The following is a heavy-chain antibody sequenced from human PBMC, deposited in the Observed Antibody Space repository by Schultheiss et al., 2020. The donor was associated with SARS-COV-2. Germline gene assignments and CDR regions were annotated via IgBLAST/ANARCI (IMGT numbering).Heavy chain of an antibody. CDR3: AMGGYSYGFIDY. D-gene: IGHD5-18*01. V-gene: IGHV3-43*01. Sequence: GGSLRLSCAASGFTFDDYTMHWVRQAPGKGLEWVSLISWDGGSTYYADSVKGRFTISRDNAKNSLYLQMNSLRAEDTAVYYCAMGGYSYGFIDYWGQGTLVTVSS. CDR2: ISWDGGST. CDR1: GFTFDDYT. J-gene: IGHJ4*02.